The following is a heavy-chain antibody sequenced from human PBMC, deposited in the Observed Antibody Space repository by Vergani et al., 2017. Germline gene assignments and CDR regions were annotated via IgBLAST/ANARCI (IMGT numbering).Heavy chain of an antibody. Sequence: QVQLVESGGGVVQPGRSLRLSCAAFGFTFNQYGMHWVRQAPGKGLAWVAVTWYDGNNKQYADSVTGRFTISRDNSKSTMYLQMNSLRDEDTGVYYCARDLRLLYNRFDPWGQGTLVTVSS. CDR1: GFTFNQYG. J-gene: IGHJ5*02. CDR3: ARDLRLLYNRFDP. CDR2: TWYDGNNK. D-gene: IGHD1-14*01. V-gene: IGHV3-33*01.